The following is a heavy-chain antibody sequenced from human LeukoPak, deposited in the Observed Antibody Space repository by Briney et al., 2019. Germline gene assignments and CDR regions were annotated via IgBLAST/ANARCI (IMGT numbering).Heavy chain of an antibody. CDR1: GFTFSSYG. V-gene: IGHV3-21*01. J-gene: IGHJ4*02. CDR3: ARGRRYFDWLFDY. CDR2: ISSSSSYI. D-gene: IGHD3-9*01. Sequence: GGSLRLSCAASGFTFSSYGMNWVRQAPGKGLEWVSSISSSSSYIYYADSVKGRFTISRDNAKNSLYLQMNSLRAEDTAVYYCARGRRYFDWLFDYWGQGTLVTVSS.